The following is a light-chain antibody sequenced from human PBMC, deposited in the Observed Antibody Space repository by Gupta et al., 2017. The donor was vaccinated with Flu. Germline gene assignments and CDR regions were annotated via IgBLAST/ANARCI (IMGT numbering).Light chain of an antibody. CDR3: QQYYSYPFT. Sequence: AIRMIQSPSSFTASTGDRVTISCRASQGISSYLAWYQKKPGKAPKLLIYAASTLQSGVPSRFSGSGSGTDFTLTSSCLQSEDFATYYCQQYYSYPFTFGPGTKVDIK. V-gene: IGKV1-8*01. J-gene: IGKJ3*01. CDR2: AAS. CDR1: QGISSY.